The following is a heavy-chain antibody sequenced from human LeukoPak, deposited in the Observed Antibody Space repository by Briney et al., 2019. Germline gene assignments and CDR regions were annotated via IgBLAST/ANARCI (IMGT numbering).Heavy chain of an antibody. Sequence: SETLSLTCTVSGGSVSRASSYWSWIRQPPGKGLEWIGYMYYSGSTNYSPSLKGRVTISVDTSENQFSLRVTSVTAADTAVYYCAREAWGTAGLNWFDPWGQGTLVTVSS. V-gene: IGHV4-61*01. J-gene: IGHJ5*02. CDR3: AREAWGTAGLNWFDP. CDR1: GGSVSRASSY. D-gene: IGHD6-13*01. CDR2: MYYSGST.